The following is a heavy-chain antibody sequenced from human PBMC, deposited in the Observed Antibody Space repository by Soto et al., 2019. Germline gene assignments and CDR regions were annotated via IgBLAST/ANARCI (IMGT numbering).Heavy chain of an antibody. Sequence: GGSLRLSCAASGFTFSSYAMSWVRQAPGKGLEWVSAISGSGGSTYYADSVKGRFTISRDNSKNTLYLQMNSLRAEDTAVNYCAKARRFGELWYNLDYWGQGTLVTVSS. CDR3: AKARRFGELWYNLDY. CDR2: ISGSGGST. D-gene: IGHD3-10*01. CDR1: GFTFSSYA. V-gene: IGHV3-23*01. J-gene: IGHJ4*02.